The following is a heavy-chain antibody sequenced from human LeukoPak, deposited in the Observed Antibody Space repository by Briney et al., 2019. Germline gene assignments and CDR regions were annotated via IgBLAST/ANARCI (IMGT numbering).Heavy chain of an antibody. V-gene: IGHV3-33*01. CDR2: IAYDGSRA. CDR1: GFTFGGYG. J-gene: IGHJ4*02. D-gene: IGHD1-14*01. Sequence: GGSLRLSCAGSGFTFGGYGMHCFRQTPGKGLEWVAVIAYDGSRAFCADSVKGRFTISRDNSRNTMSVQMDDLRAEDTAVYYCTRYNNDHFDYWGQGTLVTVSS. CDR3: TRYNNDHFDY.